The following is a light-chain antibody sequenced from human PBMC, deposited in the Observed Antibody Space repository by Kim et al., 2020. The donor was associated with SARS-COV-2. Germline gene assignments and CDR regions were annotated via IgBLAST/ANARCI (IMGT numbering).Light chain of an antibody. J-gene: IGKJ1*01. CDR2: GAS. Sequence: SPGERATLSCRASQSVSSNLVWYQQKPGQTPRLLIFGASTRATGIPARFSGSGSGTEFTLTISSLQSEDFAVYYCQHYNNWPPWTFGQGTKVDIK. CDR3: QHYNNWPPWT. CDR1: QSVSSN. V-gene: IGKV3-15*01.